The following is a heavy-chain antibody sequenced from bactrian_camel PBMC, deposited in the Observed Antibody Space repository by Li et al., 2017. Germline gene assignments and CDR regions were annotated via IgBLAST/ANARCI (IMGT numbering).Heavy chain of an antibody. V-gene: IGHV3S36*01. J-gene: IGHJ4*01. CDR3: AADDGVSTQLHEYYY. CDR2: RNIRGGAT. D-gene: IGHD1*01. CDR1: GFIFGDYT. Sequence: DVQLVESGGGLVQPGGSLRVSCVGTGFIFGDYTITWVRQAPGKALEWISGRNIRGGATDYADSVKGRFTISRDNAKNTVYLQMNSLKSEDTALYYCAADDGVSTQLHEYYYWGQGTQVTVS.